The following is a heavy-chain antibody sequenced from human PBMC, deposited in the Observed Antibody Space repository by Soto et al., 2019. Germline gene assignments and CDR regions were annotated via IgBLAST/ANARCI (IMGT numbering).Heavy chain of an antibody. D-gene: IGHD2-2*01. Sequence: QVQLQESGPGLVKPSQTLSLTCAVSGASISSGDSYWRWIRQRPGKGLEWIGYIFHTGSTYYNPSLKRRVTIPLDSSKNQFSLKLTSATAADTAVYFCAREPHCTSATCFIHFDSWGQGSLVTGSS. CDR3: AREPHCTSATCFIHFDS. J-gene: IGHJ4*02. CDR1: GASISSGDSY. CDR2: IFHTGST. V-gene: IGHV4-31*11.